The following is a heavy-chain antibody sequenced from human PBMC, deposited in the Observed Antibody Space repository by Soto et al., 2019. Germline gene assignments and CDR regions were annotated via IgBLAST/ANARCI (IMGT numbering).Heavy chain of an antibody. CDR2: INHSGST. V-gene: IGHV4-34*01. Sequence: SETLSLTCVVYGGSFSGYYWSWIRQLPGEGLEWVGEINHSGSTNYNPSLKSRVSISVDTSKNQFSLRLSSVTAADTAVFYCARRYYYYMDVWGKGTTVTVS. CDR1: GGSFSGYY. J-gene: IGHJ6*03. CDR3: ARRYYYYMDV.